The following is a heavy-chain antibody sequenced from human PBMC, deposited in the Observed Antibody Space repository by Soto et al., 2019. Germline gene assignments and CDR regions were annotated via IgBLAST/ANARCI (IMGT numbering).Heavy chain of an antibody. Sequence: ASVKVSCKASGGTLSSYAISWVRQAPGQGLEWMGGIIPIFGTANYAQKFQGRVTITADESTSTAYMELSSLRSEDTAVYYCARDSSAKYYDILTGSPTMYYSDYWGQGNLVTLSS. J-gene: IGHJ4*02. CDR3: ARDSSAKYYDILTGSPTMYYSDY. D-gene: IGHD3-9*01. CDR1: GGTLSSYA. V-gene: IGHV1-69*13. CDR2: IIPIFGTA.